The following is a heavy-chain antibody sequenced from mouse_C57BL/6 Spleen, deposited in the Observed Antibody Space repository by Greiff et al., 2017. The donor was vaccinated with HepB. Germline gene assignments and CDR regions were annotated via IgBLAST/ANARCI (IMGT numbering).Heavy chain of an antibody. CDR1: GYTFTSYW. Sequence: QVHVKQPGAELVRPGTSVKLSCKASGYTFTSYWMHWVKQRPGQGLEWIGVIDPSDSYTNYNQKFKGKATLTVDTSSSTAYMQLSSLTSEDSAVYYCARIYYGSSYGAMDYWGQGTSVTVSS. D-gene: IGHD1-1*01. CDR3: ARIYYGSSYGAMDY. J-gene: IGHJ4*01. V-gene: IGHV1-59*01. CDR2: IDPSDSYT.